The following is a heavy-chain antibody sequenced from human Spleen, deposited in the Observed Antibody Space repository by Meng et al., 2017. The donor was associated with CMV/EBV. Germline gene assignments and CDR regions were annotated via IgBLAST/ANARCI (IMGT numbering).Heavy chain of an antibody. CDR3: ATYRDGYNGAYY. Sequence: GGSLRLSCAASGFTFSSYEMSWVRQAPGKGLEWVSAISGSGGSTYYADSVKGRFTISRDNSKNTLYLQMNSLRAEDTAVYYCATYRDGYNGAYYWGQGTLVTVSS. V-gene: IGHV3-23*01. CDR1: GFTFSSYE. J-gene: IGHJ4*02. D-gene: IGHD5-24*01. CDR2: ISGSGGST.